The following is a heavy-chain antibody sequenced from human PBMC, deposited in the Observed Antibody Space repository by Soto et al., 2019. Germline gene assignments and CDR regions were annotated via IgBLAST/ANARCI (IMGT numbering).Heavy chain of an antibody. J-gene: IGHJ4*02. CDR3: ARPTRLVELSLFDY. CDR1: GYTFTGYY. D-gene: IGHD3-16*02. CDR2: INPDSGGT. Sequence: ASVKVSCKASGYTFTGYYIHWVRQAPGQGLEWMGWINPDSGGTNYAQKFQGRVTMTRDTSISTAYMELSSLRSDDTAVYYCARPTRLVELSLFDYWGQGTLVTVS. V-gene: IGHV1-2*02.